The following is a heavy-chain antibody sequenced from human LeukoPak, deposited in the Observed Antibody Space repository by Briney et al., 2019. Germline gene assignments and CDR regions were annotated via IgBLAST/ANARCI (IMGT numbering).Heavy chain of an antibody. Sequence: GGSLRLSCAASGFTFSSYSMNWVRQAPGRGLEWVSSISSSSSYIYYADSVKGRFTISRDNAKNSLYLQMNSLRAEDTAVYYCAREYCSGGSCYLADYWGQGTLVTVSS. CDR1: GFTFSSYS. CDR2: ISSSSSYI. D-gene: IGHD2-15*01. J-gene: IGHJ4*02. CDR3: AREYCSGGSCYLADY. V-gene: IGHV3-21*01.